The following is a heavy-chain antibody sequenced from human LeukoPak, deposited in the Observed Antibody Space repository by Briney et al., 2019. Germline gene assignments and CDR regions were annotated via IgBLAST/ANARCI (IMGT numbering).Heavy chain of an antibody. V-gene: IGHV3-23*01. D-gene: IGHD6-19*01. CDR1: GLNFNGYA. Sequence: PGGSLRLSCEGSGLNFNGYAISWVRQAPGKGLEWVAVTGGSDDNTHYADSVKGRFTISRDNSANRLFLQMHSLRPDDSARYYCTRVLMTGFSSGWYFAYWGQGTLVTVSS. CDR3: TRVLMTGFSSGWYFAY. CDR2: TGGSDDNT. J-gene: IGHJ4*02.